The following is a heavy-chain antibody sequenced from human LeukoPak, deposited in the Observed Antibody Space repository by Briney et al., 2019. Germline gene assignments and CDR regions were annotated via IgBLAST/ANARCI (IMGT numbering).Heavy chain of an antibody. CDR2: IWYDGSNK. Sequence: GGSLRLSCAASGFTFSSYGMHWLRQAPGKGLEWVAVIWYDGSNKYYADSVKGRFTISRDNSKNTLYLQMNSLRAEDTAVYYCARDLDRYCSGGSCYGPDYWGQGTLVTVSS. V-gene: IGHV3-33*01. D-gene: IGHD2-15*01. J-gene: IGHJ4*02. CDR3: ARDLDRYCSGGSCYGPDY. CDR1: GFTFSSYG.